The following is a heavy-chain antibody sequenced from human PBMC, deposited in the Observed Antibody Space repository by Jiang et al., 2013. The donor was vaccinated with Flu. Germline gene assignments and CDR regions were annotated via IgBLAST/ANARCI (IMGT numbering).Heavy chain of an antibody. CDR3: ARAALNYYDSGYYGLSAFDI. CDR1: GFTFSSYG. CDR2: IWYDGSNK. J-gene: IGHJ3*02. D-gene: IGHD3-22*01. V-gene: IGHV3-33*01. Sequence: VQLLESGGGVVQPGRSLRLSCAASGFTFSSYGMHWVRQAPGKGLEWVAVIWYDGSNKYYADSVKGRFTISRDNSKNTLYLQMNSLRAEDTAVYYCARAALNYYDSGYYGLSAFDIWGQGTMVTVSS.